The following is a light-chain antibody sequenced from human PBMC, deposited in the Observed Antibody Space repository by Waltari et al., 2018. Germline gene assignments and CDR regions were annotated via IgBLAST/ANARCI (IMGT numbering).Light chain of an antibody. V-gene: IGKV1-5*03. CDR3: QQRNSHTT. Sequence: RNRWPSTPAEPAGESLTNTTRANPVISCWLAWYQQKPGKTPKHLIYKASNLESGVPSPFSGLLCGSEVTLTISGQQADDFASYCTQQRNSHTTFGRGTKV. CDR1: PVISCW. J-gene: IGKJ4*02. CDR2: KAS.